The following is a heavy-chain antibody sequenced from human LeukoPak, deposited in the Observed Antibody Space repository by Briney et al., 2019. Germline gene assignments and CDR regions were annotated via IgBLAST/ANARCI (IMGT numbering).Heavy chain of an antibody. CDR2: INPNSGGT. D-gene: IGHD2-21*02. J-gene: IGHJ5*02. V-gene: IGHV1-2*02. CDR3: ARDPIQAYCGGDCYSDWFDP. Sequence: GASVKVSCKASGYTFTGYYMHWVRQAPGQGLEWMGWINPNSGGTNYAQKFQGRVTMTRDTFISTAYMELSRLRSDDTAVYYCARDPIQAYCGGDCYSDWFDPWGQGTLVTVSS. CDR1: GYTFTGYY.